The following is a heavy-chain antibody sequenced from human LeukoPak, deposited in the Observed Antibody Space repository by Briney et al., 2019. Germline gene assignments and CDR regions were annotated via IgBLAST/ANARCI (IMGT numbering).Heavy chain of an antibody. D-gene: IGHD4-23*01. CDR3: ARQGLAVVTPGPFDY. J-gene: IGHJ4*02. V-gene: IGHV4-39*01. CDR1: GGSISSSSYY. Sequence: PSETLSLTCTVSGGSISSSSYYWGWIRQPPGKGLEWIGSIYYSGSTYYNPSLKSRVTISVDTSKNQFSLKLSSVTAADTAVYYCARQGLAVVTPGPFDYWGQGTLVTVSS. CDR2: IYYSGST.